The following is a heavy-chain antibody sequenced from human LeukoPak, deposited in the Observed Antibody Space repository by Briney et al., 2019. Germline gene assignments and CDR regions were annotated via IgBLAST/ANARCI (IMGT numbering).Heavy chain of an antibody. CDR1: GFSLSGYW. J-gene: IGHJ6*02. CDR3: TRVQAGRSGHMDV. Sequence: PGGSLRLSCAASGFSLSGYWVHWVRQAPGKGLVWVSRNSPDGSDTTYADSVKGRFTISRDNSKNTLYLRMKNLRDEDAAVYQCTRVQAGRSGHMDVWGPGTTGTVSS. V-gene: IGHV3-74*01. D-gene: IGHD2-8*02. CDR2: NSPDGSDT.